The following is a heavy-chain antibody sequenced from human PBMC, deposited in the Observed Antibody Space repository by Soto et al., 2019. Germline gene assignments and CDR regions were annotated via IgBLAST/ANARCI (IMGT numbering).Heavy chain of an antibody. V-gene: IGHV3-66*01. CDR3: ARDPWAMDD. CDR1: GFTVSTKY. Sequence: EVQLVESGGGLVQPGGSLRLYCAASGFTVSTKYMSWVRQAPGKGLGWVSVIYRGGSTFYADSVRGRFTIYRDNSKSTGNLQMNSRSAEETAVYYCARDPWAMDDWGQGTLVTVSS. CDR2: IYRGGST. J-gene: IGHJ4*02. D-gene: IGHD3-16*01.